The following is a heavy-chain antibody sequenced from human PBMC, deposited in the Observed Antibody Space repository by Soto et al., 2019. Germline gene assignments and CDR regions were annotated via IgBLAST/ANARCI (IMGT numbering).Heavy chain of an antibody. CDR2: IYWDADK. V-gene: IGHV2-5*02. Sequence: QITLNESGPTVVRPTEPLTLTCRFSGFSLTTSGVGVGWIRQSPGKAPEWLALIYWDADKRYSASLKSRLTITKDTSKNQVVLTVSDLDITDTATYYCAHRVLRTVFGLVTTTAIYFDFWGQGTPVAVSS. J-gene: IGHJ4*02. CDR1: GFSLTTSGVG. D-gene: IGHD3-3*01. CDR3: AHRVLRTVFGLVTTTAIYFDF.